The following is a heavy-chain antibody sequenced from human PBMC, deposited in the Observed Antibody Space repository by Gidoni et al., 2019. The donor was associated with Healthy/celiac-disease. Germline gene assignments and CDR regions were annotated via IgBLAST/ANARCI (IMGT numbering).Heavy chain of an antibody. J-gene: IGHJ4*02. CDR3: ARTGVLYRDYYFDY. Sequence: QVQLQESGPGLVKPSETLSLTCAVSGYSISSCYYWGWIRQPTGKGLGWIGSSDHSGSTYYNPSLKSRVTISVDTYKNQFSLKMGSVTAADTAVYYCARTGVLYRDYYFDYWGQGTLVTVSS. V-gene: IGHV4-38-2*01. CDR2: SDHSGST. CDR1: GYSISSCYY. D-gene: IGHD3-3*01.